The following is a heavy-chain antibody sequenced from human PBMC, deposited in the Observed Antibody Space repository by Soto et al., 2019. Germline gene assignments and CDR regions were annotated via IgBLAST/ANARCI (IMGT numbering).Heavy chain of an antibody. V-gene: IGHV4-34*01. J-gene: IGHJ4*01. D-gene: IGHD3-10*01. CDR3: ARRHSRARAGFGI. CDR2: INHSGST. Sequence: PGKGLEWIGEINHSGSTNYNPSLKSRVTISVDTSKNQFSLKLSSVTAADTALFYSARRHSRARAGFGIRGQRTLV.